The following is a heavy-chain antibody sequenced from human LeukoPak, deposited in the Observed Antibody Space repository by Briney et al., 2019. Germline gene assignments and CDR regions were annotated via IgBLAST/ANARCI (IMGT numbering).Heavy chain of an antibody. V-gene: IGHV1-2*02. J-gene: IGHJ4*02. CDR2: INPQSGAT. D-gene: IGHD3-22*01. CDR3: ARGGDDSGLYFAY. Sequence: ASVKVSCKASGYTFNGFYIHWVRQAPGQGLEWMAWINPQSGATNYAQKFQGRVTMTRDMSISTAYMDVTSLRSDDTAVYYCARGGDDSGLYFAYWGQGTLVTVSS. CDR1: GYTFNGFY.